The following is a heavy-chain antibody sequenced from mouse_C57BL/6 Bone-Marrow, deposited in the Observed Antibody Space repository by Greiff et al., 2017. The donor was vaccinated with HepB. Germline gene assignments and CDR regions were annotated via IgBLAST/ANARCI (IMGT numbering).Heavy chain of an antibody. CDR3: APKGYYYGSSYDFDY. D-gene: IGHD1-1*01. V-gene: IGHV1-81*01. CDR1: GYTFTSYG. CDR2: IYPRSGNT. J-gene: IGHJ2*01. Sequence: VQRVESGAELARPGASVKLSCKASGYTFTSYGISWVKQRTGQGLEWIGEIYPRSGNTYYNEKFKGKATLTADKSSSTAYMELRSLTSEDSAVYFCAPKGYYYGSSYDFDYWGQGTTLTVSS.